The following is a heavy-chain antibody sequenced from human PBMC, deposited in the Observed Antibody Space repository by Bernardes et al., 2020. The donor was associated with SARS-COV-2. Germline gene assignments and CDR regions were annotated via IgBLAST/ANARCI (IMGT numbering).Heavy chain of an antibody. CDR3: GGGYLGSFDH. V-gene: IGHV1-18*04. CDR2: ISGYNGNP. CDR1: GYTLTSFSSYG. D-gene: IGHD3-22*01. J-gene: IGHJ4*02. Sequence: ASVKVSCKASGYTLTSFSSYGISWVRQAPGQGLEWMGWISGYNGNPNYAQKLQGRVTMTTDTSTSTAYMELRSLRSDDTAVYFCGGGYLGSFDHWGQGTLVTVSS.